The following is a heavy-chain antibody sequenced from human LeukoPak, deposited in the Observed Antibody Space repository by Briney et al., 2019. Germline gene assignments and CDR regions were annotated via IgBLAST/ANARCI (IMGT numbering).Heavy chain of an antibody. Sequence: SETLSLTCTVSGGSISSYYWSWIRQPAGKGLEWIGRIYTSGSTNYNPSLKSRVTMSVDTSKNQFSLKLSSATAADTAVYYCARGEYYGSGSYYTALFDYWGQGTLVTVSS. V-gene: IGHV4-4*07. CDR3: ARGEYYGSGSYYTALFDY. J-gene: IGHJ4*02. CDR1: GGSISSYY. CDR2: IYTSGST. D-gene: IGHD3-10*01.